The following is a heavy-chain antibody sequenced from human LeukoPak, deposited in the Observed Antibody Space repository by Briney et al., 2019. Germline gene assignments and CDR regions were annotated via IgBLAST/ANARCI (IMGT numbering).Heavy chain of an antibody. J-gene: IGHJ4*02. CDR3: ARISNSSSRSFDY. CDR1: GFTFRDYY. D-gene: IGHD6-13*01. V-gene: IGHV3-11*04. CDR2: ISSSGSTI. Sequence: GGSLRLSCAASGFTFRDYYMSWIRQAPGKGLEWVSYISSSGSTIYYADSVKGRFTISRDNAKNSLYLQMNSLRAEDTAVYYCARISNSSSRSFDYWGQGTLVTVSS.